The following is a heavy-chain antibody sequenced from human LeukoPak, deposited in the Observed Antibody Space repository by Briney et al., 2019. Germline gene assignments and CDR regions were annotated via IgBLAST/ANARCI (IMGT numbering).Heavy chain of an antibody. D-gene: IGHD2-15*01. J-gene: IGHJ3*02. CDR3: ARDYPTYCSGGSCYSDAFGI. V-gene: IGHV4-59*12. CDR1: GGSISSYY. Sequence: KPSETLSLTCTVSGGSISSYYWSWIRQPPGKGLEWIGYIYYSGSTNCNPSLKSRVTISVDTSKNQFSLKLSSVTAADTAVYYCARDYPTYCSGGSCYSDAFGIWGQGTMVTVSS. CDR2: IYYSGST.